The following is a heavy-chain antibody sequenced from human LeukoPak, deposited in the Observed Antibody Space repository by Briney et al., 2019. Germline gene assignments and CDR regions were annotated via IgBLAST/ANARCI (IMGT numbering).Heavy chain of an antibody. Sequence: GGSLRLSCAASGFTFSGYWMHWVRQAPGKGLVWVSRINSDGRNTTYADFVKGRFTISRDNAKNTLYLQMNSLRAEDTAVYYCARSTYSISFSDYWGQGTLVTVSS. CDR3: ARSTYSISFSDY. V-gene: IGHV3-74*01. CDR1: GFTFSGYW. J-gene: IGHJ4*02. D-gene: IGHD6-13*01. CDR2: INSDGRNT.